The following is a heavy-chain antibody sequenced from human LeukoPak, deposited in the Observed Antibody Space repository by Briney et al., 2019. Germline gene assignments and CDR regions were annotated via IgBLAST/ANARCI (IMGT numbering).Heavy chain of an antibody. CDR3: ARLVATALTLDV. CDR1: GGSISSYY. J-gene: IGHJ6*04. CDR2: IYTSGST. Sequence: PSETLSLTCTVSGGSISSYYWSWIRQPPGKGLEWIGYIYTSGSTNYNPSLKSRVTISVDTSKNQFSLKLSSVTAADTAVYYCARLVATALTLDVWGKGTTVTVSP. D-gene: IGHD5-12*01. V-gene: IGHV4-4*09.